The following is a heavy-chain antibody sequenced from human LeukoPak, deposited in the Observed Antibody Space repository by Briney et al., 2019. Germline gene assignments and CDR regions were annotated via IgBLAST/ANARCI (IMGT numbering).Heavy chain of an antibody. V-gene: IGHV3-21*01. CDR2: ISSSSSYI. D-gene: IGHD3-22*01. J-gene: IGHJ6*02. CDR3: ARDRHDSSGYYYYYGMDV. CDR1: GFTFSSYS. Sequence: GGSLRLSCAASGFTFSSYSMNWVRQAPGKGQEWVSSISSSSSYIYYADSVKGRFTISRDNAKNSLYLQMNSLRAEDTAVYYCARDRHDSSGYYYYYGMDVWGQGTTVTVSS.